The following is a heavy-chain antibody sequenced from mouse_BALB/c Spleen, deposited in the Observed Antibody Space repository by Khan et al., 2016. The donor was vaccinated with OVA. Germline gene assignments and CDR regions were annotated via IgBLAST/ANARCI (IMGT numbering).Heavy chain of an antibody. Sequence: QVQLKQSGAELVKPGASVKLSCKTSGYTFTNYWIQWVKQRPGQGLGWIGQIFPGTGTTYSNENFKAKATLTVDTSSTTAYMHLSSLISEDSAVYVCARGYFGNYEFAYWGQGALVTVSS. CDR1: GYTFTNYW. CDR3: ARGYFGNYEFAY. CDR2: IFPGTGTT. V-gene: IGHV1S132*01. D-gene: IGHD2-1*01. J-gene: IGHJ3*01.